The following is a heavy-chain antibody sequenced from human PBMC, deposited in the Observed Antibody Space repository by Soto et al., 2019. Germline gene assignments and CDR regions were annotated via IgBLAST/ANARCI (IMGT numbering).Heavy chain of an antibody. CDR1: GNSISVHSYY. J-gene: IGHJ5*02. CDR3: TRRDNWNDNYYAP. Sequence: EPLSLTCTVSGNSISVHSYYWTWIRQPPGKGLEWIGSSYYSGTTYFNPSLKSRASISVDTSKNEFSLSLTSVTAADTAVYYCTRRDNWNDNYYAPWGQGALVTVDS. V-gene: IGHV4-39*01. CDR2: SYYSGTT. D-gene: IGHD1-20*01.